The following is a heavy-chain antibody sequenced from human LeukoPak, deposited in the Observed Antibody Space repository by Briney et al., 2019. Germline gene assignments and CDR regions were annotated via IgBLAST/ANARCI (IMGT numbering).Heavy chain of an antibody. CDR3: ARATRGDIVVVPAAIDGAFDI. V-gene: IGHV3-53*01. J-gene: IGHJ3*02. D-gene: IGHD2-2*01. CDR2: IYSGGST. Sequence: GGSLRLSCAASGFTVSSNYMSWVRQAPGKGLEWVSVIYSGGSTYYADSVKGRFTISRDNSKNTLYLQMNSLRAEDTAVYYCARATRGDIVVVPAAIDGAFDIWGQGTMVTVSS. CDR1: GFTVSSNY.